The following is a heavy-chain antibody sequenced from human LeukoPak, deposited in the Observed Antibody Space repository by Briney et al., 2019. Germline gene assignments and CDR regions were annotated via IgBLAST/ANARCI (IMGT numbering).Heavy chain of an antibody. D-gene: IGHD2-2*01. CDR3: AKDHCSSTSCYETPPPHFDY. CDR1: GFTFSSYA. CDR2: ISGSVGST. J-gene: IGHJ4*02. Sequence: PGGSLRLSCAASGFTFSSYAMSWVRQAPGQGLEWVSAISGSVGSTYYADSVKGRFTISRDNSKNTLYLQMNSLRAEDTAVYYCAKDHCSSTSCYETPPPHFDYWGQGTLVTVSS. V-gene: IGHV3-23*01.